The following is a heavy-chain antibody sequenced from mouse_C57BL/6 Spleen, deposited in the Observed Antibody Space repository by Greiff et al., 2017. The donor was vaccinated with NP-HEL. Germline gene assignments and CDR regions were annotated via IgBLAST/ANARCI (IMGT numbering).Heavy chain of an antibody. CDR1: GFNIKDYY. Sequence: VQLQQSGAELVKPGASVQLSCTASGFNIKDYYMHWVKQRTEQGLVGIGRSDPEDGETKYAPKFQGKATITADTSSNTAYLQLSSLTSEDTAVYYCARPLHFITTVVPFAYWGQGTLVTVSA. J-gene: IGHJ3*01. CDR3: ARPLHFITTVVPFAY. D-gene: IGHD1-1*01. CDR2: SDPEDGET. V-gene: IGHV14-2*01.